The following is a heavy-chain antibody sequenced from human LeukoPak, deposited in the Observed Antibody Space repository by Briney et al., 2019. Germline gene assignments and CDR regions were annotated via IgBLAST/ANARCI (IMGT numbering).Heavy chain of an antibody. CDR3: ARVSVITQYNGSPDYFAS. V-gene: IGHV4-38-2*02. Sequence: SETLSLTCSVSGSSISSIYYWVWIRQPPGKGLEWIGSIYQSGDTYYSPSLKSRVAISADTSKNQFSLKLSSVTAADTAVYYCARVSVITQYNGSPDYFASWGQGTLLTVSS. CDR1: GSSISSIYY. CDR2: IYQSGDT. J-gene: IGHJ4*02. D-gene: IGHD1-26*01.